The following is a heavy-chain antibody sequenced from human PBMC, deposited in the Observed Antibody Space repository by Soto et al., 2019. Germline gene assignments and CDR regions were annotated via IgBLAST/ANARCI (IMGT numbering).Heavy chain of an antibody. Sequence: VGSLRLSCAASGFTFSSYGMHWVRQAPGKGLEWVAVISYDGSNKYYADSVKGRFTISRDNSKNTLYLQMNSLRAEDTAVYYCAKDRSLVRGPMPYCGQRTLVTVSS. CDR2: ISYDGSNK. CDR1: GFTFSSYG. D-gene: IGHD3-10*01. CDR3: AKDRSLVRGPMPY. V-gene: IGHV3-30*18. J-gene: IGHJ4*02.